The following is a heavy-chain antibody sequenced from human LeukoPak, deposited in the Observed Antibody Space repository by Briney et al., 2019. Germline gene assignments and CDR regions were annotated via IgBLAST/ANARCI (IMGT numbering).Heavy chain of an antibody. CDR3: ARDDDYNPLVH. Sequence: ASVKVSCKASGYTFTSNGISWVRQAPGQGLEWMGWISINNGDTKYGKKFQGRVIMTTDTSTNTAYMEVRSLRSDDTAVYYCARDDDYNPLVHWGQGTLVTVSS. D-gene: IGHD4/OR15-4a*01. J-gene: IGHJ4*02. CDR1: GYTFTSNG. CDR2: ISINNGDT. V-gene: IGHV1-18*01.